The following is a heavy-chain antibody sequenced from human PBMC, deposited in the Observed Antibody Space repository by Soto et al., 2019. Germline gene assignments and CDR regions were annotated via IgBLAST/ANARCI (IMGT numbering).Heavy chain of an antibody. CDR1: GGTFSSYA. D-gene: IGHD6-19*01. CDR3: AKRTYSSGWYIYRYYGMDV. V-gene: IGHV1-69*13. J-gene: IGHJ6*02. CDR2: IIPIFGTA. Sequence: ASVKVSCKASGGTFSSYAISWVRQAPGQGLEWMGGIIPIFGTANYAQKFQGRVTITADESTSTAYMELSSLRSEDTAVYYCAKRTYSSGWYIYRYYGMDVWGQGTTVTVSS.